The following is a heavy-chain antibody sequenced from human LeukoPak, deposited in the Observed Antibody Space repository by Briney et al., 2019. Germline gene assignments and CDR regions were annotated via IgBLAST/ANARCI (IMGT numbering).Heavy chain of an antibody. CDR1: GFTFSSYG. CDR2: ISYDGSNK. V-gene: IGHV3-30*03. J-gene: IGHJ6*02. Sequence: GRSLRLSCAASGFTFSSYGMHWVRQAPGKGLEWVAVISYDGSNKYYADSVKGRFTISRDNAKNSVYLQMNSLRAEDTAVYYCARAMDVWGQGTTVTVSS. CDR3: ARAMDV.